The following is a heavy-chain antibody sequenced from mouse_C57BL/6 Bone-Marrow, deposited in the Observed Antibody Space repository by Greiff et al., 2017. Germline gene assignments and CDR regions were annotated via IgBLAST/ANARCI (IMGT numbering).Heavy chain of an antibody. D-gene: IGHD2-12*01. CDR2: IYPGNGDT. CDR3: ARRRAYYSFYAMDY. V-gene: IGHV1-12*01. CDR1: GYTFTSYN. J-gene: IGHJ4*01. Sequence: LQQSGAELVRPGASVKMSCKASGYTFTSYNMHWVKQTPRQGLEWIGAIYPGNGDTSYNQKFKGKATLTVDKSSSTAYMQLSSLTSEDSAVYFCARRRAYYSFYAMDYWGQGTSVTVSS.